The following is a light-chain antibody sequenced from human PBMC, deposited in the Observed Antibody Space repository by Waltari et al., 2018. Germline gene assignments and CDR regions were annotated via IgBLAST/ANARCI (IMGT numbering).Light chain of an antibody. Sequence: EIVLTQSPGTLSLSPGERATLSCRASQSVGRSLAWYQHKPVQAPRLLIYDASTRATGIPDRFSGSGSGTDFSLSISRLAPDDLAVYYCQHYVRLPVTFGQGTKVEFK. CDR2: DAS. J-gene: IGKJ1*01. V-gene: IGKV3-20*01. CDR1: QSVGRS. CDR3: QHYVRLPVT.